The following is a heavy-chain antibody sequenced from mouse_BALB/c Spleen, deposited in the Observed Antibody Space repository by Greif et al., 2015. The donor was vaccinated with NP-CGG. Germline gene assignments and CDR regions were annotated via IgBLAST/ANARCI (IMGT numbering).Heavy chain of an antibody. Sequence: VQLQQSGTVLARPGASVKMSCKASGYSFTSYWMHWVKQRPGQGLEWIGAIYPGNSDTSYNQKFKGKAKLTAVTSASXAYLELSSLTNEDSAVYYCTRRYYYDYDDDFAYWGQGTLVTVSA. D-gene: IGHD2-4*01. CDR2: IYPGNSDT. CDR3: TRRYYYDYDDDFAY. V-gene: IGHV1-5*01. CDR1: GYSFTSYW. J-gene: IGHJ3*01.